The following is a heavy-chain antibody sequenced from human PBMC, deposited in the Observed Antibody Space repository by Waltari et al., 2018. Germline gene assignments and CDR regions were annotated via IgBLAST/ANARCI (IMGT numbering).Heavy chain of an antibody. CDR3: TRALWLGELYDY. V-gene: IGHV3-74*01. Sequence: EVQLDESGGGLVQPGGSLRLSCSASGFTFHRYLMNWVRQAPGKGLVWVARINSDGSSTTYADSVKGRFTISRDNAKNTVYLQMNSLRVEDTAVYYCTRALWLGELYDYWGQGTLVTVSS. CDR2: INSDGSST. CDR1: GFTFHRYL. J-gene: IGHJ4*02. D-gene: IGHD3-10*01.